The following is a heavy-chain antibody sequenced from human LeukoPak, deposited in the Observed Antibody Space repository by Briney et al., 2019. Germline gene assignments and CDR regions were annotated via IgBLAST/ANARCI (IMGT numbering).Heavy chain of an antibody. D-gene: IGHD3-9*01. CDR2: ISGSGGST. V-gene: IGHV3-23*01. CDR1: GFTFSSYA. J-gene: IGHJ4*02. Sequence: PGGSLRLSCAASGFTFSSYAMSWVRQAPGQGLEWVSAISGSGGSTYYADSVKGRFTISGDNSKNTLYLQITGLRAEDTAIYYCAKDKTISDPFDYWGQGTLVTVSS. CDR3: AKDKTISDPFDY.